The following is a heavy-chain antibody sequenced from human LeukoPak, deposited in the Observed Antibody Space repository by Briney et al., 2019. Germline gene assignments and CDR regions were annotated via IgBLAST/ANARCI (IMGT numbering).Heavy chain of an antibody. D-gene: IGHD4/OR15-4a*01. CDR1: GFTVSSNY. V-gene: IGHV3-53*01. Sequence: GSLRLSCAASGFTVSSNYMSCVRQAPGKGLEWVSVIYSGGSTYYADSVKGRFTISRDNSKNTLYLQMNSLRAEDTAVYYCARVAPRHNYGVIDYWGQGTLVTVSS. J-gene: IGHJ4*02. CDR2: IYSGGST. CDR3: ARVAPRHNYGVIDY.